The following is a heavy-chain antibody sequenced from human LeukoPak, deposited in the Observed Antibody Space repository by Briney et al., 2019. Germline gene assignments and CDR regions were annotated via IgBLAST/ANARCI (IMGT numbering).Heavy chain of an antibody. J-gene: IGHJ4*02. Sequence: GGSLRLSCAASGFTFSSHWMSWVRQVPGKGLEWLANIKQDGNEKNYADSVKGRFTISRDNVKNSLYLQMNSLRAEDTAVYYCAKEIVVNYYFDYWGQGTLVTVSS. V-gene: IGHV3-7*03. CDR2: IKQDGNEK. CDR3: AKEIVVNYYFDY. D-gene: IGHD3-22*01. CDR1: GFTFSSHW.